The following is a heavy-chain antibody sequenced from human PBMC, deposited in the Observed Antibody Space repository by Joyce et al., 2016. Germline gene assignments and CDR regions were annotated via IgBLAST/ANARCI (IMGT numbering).Heavy chain of an antibody. D-gene: IGHD3-16*01. CDR3: AREGVSQQGGWSRKGWDYVFYGMDV. V-gene: IGHV1-18*01. CDR2: MSPYNGNT. CDR1: GYTFSRYG. J-gene: IGHJ6*02. Sequence: QVQLVQSGGEVKKPGASVKVSCKTFGYTFSRYGISWVRQAPGQGLEWMGWMSPYNGNTKDVQKFQGIGTMTTDTSTSTAYLELTSLRPDDTAVYYCAREGVSQQGGWSRKGWDYVFYGMDVWGQGTTVIVSS.